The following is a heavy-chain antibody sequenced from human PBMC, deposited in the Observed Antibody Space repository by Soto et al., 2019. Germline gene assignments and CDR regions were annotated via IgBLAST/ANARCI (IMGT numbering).Heavy chain of an antibody. CDR2: IPYSGNT. J-gene: IGHJ4*02. V-gene: IGHV4-39*01. CDR1: GGSLSSGSYY. CDR3: ARPFAAQTVAGFDS. D-gene: IGHD6-19*01. Sequence: QLQLQESGPGLVKPSETLTLTCTVSGGSLSSGSYYWGWIRQPPGKGLEWIGSIPYSGNTYYNPSIKSRVTLPVNGSKTDLALNLRSVTAAEPPVYYCARPFAAQTVAGFDSWGQGTLVTVS.